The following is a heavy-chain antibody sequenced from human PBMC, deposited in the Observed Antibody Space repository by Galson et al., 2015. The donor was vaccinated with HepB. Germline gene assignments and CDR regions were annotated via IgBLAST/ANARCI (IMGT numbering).Heavy chain of an antibody. CDR3: ARGRGSSSYYFDF. D-gene: IGHD6-6*01. CDR1: GFTFNYFG. V-gene: IGHV3-33*01. Sequence: SLRLSCAASGFTFNYFGIHWVRQAPGKGLEWVAAIWFDETNKYYEDSVKGRFTISRDNFKNTVYLQMNSLRAEDTAVYYCARGRGSSSYYFDFWGQGTLVTVSS. J-gene: IGHJ4*02. CDR2: IWFDETNK.